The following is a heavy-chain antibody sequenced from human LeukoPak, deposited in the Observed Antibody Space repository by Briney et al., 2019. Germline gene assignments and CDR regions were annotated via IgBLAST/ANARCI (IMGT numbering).Heavy chain of an antibody. V-gene: IGHV4-34*01. CDR3: ARALSFWSGYCFDY. CDR1: GGPFSGYY. J-gene: IGHJ4*02. CDR2: INHSGST. D-gene: IGHD3-3*01. Sequence: SETLSLTCAVYGGPFSGYYWSWIRQPPGKGLEWIGEINHSGSTNYNPSLKSRVTISVDTSKNQFSLKLSSVPAADTAVYYCARALSFWSGYCFDYWGQGTLVTVSS.